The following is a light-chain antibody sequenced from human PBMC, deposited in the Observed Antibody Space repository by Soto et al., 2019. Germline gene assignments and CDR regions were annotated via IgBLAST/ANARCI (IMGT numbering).Light chain of an antibody. V-gene: IGKV3-15*01. J-gene: IGKJ1*01. CDR3: QQYGSSPPWT. CDR1: QSVSDN. CDR2: GAS. Sequence: IVMTQSPATVSVSPGERATLSCRASQSVSDNLAWYQQKPGQAPRLLIYGASTRAIGIPARFSGRGSGTEFTLTISGLQSEDFAVYYCQQYGSSPPWTFGQGTKVEIK.